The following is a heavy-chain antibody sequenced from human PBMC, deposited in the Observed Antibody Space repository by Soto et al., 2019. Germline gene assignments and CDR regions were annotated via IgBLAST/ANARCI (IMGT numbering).Heavy chain of an antibody. J-gene: IGHJ4*02. CDR1: GYTFTGYY. Sequence: QVQLVQSGAEVKKPGASVKVSCKASGYTFTGYYMHWVRQAPGQGLGWMGWINPNSGGTNYAQKFQGRVTMTRDTSISTAYMELSRLRSDDTAVYYCARDSSGWLQQYYFDYWGQGTLVTVSS. D-gene: IGHD5-18*01. CDR3: ARDSSGWLQQYYFDY. CDR2: INPNSGGT. V-gene: IGHV1-2*02.